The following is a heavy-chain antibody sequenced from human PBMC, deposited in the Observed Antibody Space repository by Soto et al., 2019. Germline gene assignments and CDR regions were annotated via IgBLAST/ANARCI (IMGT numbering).Heavy chain of an antibody. CDR1: GYSVSSDGYY. D-gene: IGHD1-26*01. Sequence: SETLSLTCSVSGYSVSSDGYYWSWIRQRPGKGLEWIGYIYYSGTTYYNPSLKSRLTMSLEKSKNQLSLKLSSVTAADTAVYYCARGHGTVWGQGTLVTV. J-gene: IGHJ3*01. CDR3: ARGHGTV. CDR2: IYYSGTT. V-gene: IGHV4-31*03.